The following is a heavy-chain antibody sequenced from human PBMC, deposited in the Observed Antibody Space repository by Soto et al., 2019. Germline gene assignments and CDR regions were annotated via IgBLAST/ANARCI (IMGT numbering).Heavy chain of an antibody. D-gene: IGHD2-15*01. CDR2: IDPSDSQT. J-gene: IGHJ4*02. Sequence: AGESLKISCKGSGYSFAGYWITWVRQKPGKGLEWMGRIDPSDSQTYYSPSFRGHVTISVTKSIGTAYLQWSSLQASDTAIYYCARLPPPTYCSGSTCSGYWGQRTLVTVSS. CDR1: GYSFAGYW. V-gene: IGHV5-10-1*01. CDR3: ARLPPPTYCSGSTCSGY.